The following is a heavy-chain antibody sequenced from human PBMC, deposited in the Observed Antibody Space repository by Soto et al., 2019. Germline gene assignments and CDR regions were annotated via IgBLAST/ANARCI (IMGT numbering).Heavy chain of an antibody. CDR3: ARRARQKGAVVTAIEYYFDY. Sequence: QVQLQESGPGLVKPSQTLSLTCTVSGGSISSGGYYWSWIRQHPGKGLEWIGYIYYSGSTYYNPSLKSRVTISVDTSKNQFALKLSSVTAADTAVYYCARRARQKGAVVTAIEYYFDYWGQGTLVTVSS. CDR2: IYYSGST. D-gene: IGHD2-21*02. J-gene: IGHJ4*02. V-gene: IGHV4-31*03. CDR1: GGSISSGGYY.